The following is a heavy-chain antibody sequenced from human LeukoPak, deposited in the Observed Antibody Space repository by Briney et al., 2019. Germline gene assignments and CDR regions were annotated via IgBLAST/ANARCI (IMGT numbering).Heavy chain of an antibody. J-gene: IGHJ4*02. CDR3: ARFPRTYGDFPTFYDY. Sequence: GASVKVPCKTSGYTFTSYGISWVRQAPGQGLEWVSWISAYNDNTHSAEKFQGRVSMTTDTSTGTAYMELRNLRSDDTAVYYCARFPRTYGDFPTFYDYWGQGTLVTVSS. D-gene: IGHD2-21*02. CDR2: ISAYNDNT. CDR1: GYTFTSYG. V-gene: IGHV1-18*01.